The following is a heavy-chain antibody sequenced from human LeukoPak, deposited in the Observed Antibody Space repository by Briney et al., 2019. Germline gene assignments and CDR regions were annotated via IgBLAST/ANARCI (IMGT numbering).Heavy chain of an antibody. V-gene: IGHV4-39*07. Sequence: PSETLSLTCTVSGGSISSSNYYWGWIRQPPGKGLEWIGNIFYTGTTYYNPSLKSRVTISVDTSKNQFSLKLSSVTAADTAVYYCARDGGYYDSSGLRWGQGTLVTVSS. CDR2: IFYTGTT. J-gene: IGHJ4*02. D-gene: IGHD3-22*01. CDR3: ARDGGYYDSSGLR. CDR1: GGSISSSNYY.